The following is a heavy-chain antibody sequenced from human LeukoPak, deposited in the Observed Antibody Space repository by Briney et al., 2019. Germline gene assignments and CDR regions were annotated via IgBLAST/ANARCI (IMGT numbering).Heavy chain of an antibody. CDR2: INHSGST. Sequence: SETLSLTCAVYGGSFSGYYWSWIRQPPGKGLEWIGEINHSGSTNYNPSLKSRVTISVDTSKNQFSLKLRSVTAADTAVYYCARGENYDSSGYNNWFDPWGQGPLVPVSS. CDR3: ARGENYDSSGYNNWFDP. D-gene: IGHD3-22*01. V-gene: IGHV4-34*01. CDR1: GGSFSGYY. J-gene: IGHJ5*02.